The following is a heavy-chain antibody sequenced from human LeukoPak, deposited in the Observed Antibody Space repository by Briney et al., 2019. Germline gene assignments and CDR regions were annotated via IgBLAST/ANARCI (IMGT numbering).Heavy chain of an antibody. V-gene: IGHV4-4*07. J-gene: IGHJ5*02. Sequence: SETLSLTCTVSGGSISSYYWSWIRQPAGKGLEWIGRIYTSGSTNYNPSLKSRVTMSVDTSKNQFSLKLSSVTAADAAVYYCARVAAAAGSFDPWGQGTLVTVSS. CDR1: GGSISSYY. D-gene: IGHD6-13*01. CDR3: ARVAAAAGSFDP. CDR2: IYTSGST.